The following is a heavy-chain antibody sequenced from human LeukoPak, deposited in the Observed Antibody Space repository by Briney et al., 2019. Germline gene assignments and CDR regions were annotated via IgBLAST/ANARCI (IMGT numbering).Heavy chain of an antibody. V-gene: IGHV3-23*01. J-gene: IGHJ3*02. Sequence: GGSLRLSCAASGFTFSSYAMSWVRQAPGKGLEWVSAISGSGGSTYYADSVKGRFTISRDNSKNTLYLQMNSLRAEDTAVYYCAKDDRPYCSSTSCYLRGAFDIWGQGTMVTVSS. CDR3: AKDDRPYCSSTSCYLRGAFDI. CDR1: GFTFSSYA. CDR2: ISGSGGST. D-gene: IGHD2-2*01.